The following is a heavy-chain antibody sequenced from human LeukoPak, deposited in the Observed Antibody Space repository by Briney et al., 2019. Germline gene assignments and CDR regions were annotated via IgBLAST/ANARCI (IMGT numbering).Heavy chain of an antibody. CDR3: ARVGNGSGSYDY. Sequence: GGSLSLSGTACGFTFSSYWMLWVAPAPGKGLEWGIVLYSGGSTYYADSLKGRFTITRDTSKTTLYLQMNTLRAEDTAVYYCARVGNGSGSYDYWGQGTLVTVSS. CDR2: LYSGGST. J-gene: IGHJ4*02. CDR1: GFTFSSYW. V-gene: IGHV3-66*01. D-gene: IGHD3-10*01.